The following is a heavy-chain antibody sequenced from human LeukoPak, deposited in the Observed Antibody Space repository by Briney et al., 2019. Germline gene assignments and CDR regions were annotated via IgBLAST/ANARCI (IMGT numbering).Heavy chain of an antibody. CDR1: GGSISSSSYY. V-gene: IGHV4-39*07. CDR3: ARDPGAAAGRPLDY. J-gene: IGHJ4*02. CDR2: IYYSGST. Sequence: SETLSLTCNVSGGSISSSSYYWGWIRQAPGKGLEWIRSIYYSGSTYYNPSLKSRVTISVDTSKNQFSLKLSSVTAADTAVYYCARDPGAAAGRPLDYWGQGTLVTVSS. D-gene: IGHD6-13*01.